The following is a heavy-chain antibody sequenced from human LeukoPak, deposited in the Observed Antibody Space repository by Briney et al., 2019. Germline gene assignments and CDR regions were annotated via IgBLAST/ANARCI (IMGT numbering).Heavy chain of an antibody. CDR3: ARDWMGSTRLAGDC. CDR1: GFTLSDYA. Sequence: GRSLSLSCAASGFTLSDYAVHWVRQAPGKGLEWVAMIWYDGSNIHYADSVKGRFTISRDNSKNTVSLQMNSLRVEDTAVYYCARDWMGSTRLAGDCWGQGTLVTVSS. D-gene: IGHD2/OR15-2a*01. J-gene: IGHJ4*02. V-gene: IGHV3-33*01. CDR2: IWYDGSNI.